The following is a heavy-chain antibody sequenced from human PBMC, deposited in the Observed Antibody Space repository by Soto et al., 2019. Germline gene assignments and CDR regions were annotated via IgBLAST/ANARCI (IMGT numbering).Heavy chain of an antibody. D-gene: IGHD2-15*01. Sequence: SETLSLTCAVYGGSFSGYYWNWIRQPPGKGLEWIGEINHSGSTNYNPSIKSRVTISVDTSKNQFSLKLSSVTAADTAVYYCARGINCSGGSCYSADYWGQGTLVTVSS. CDR3: ARGINCSGGSCYSADY. CDR1: GGSFSGYY. CDR2: INHSGST. J-gene: IGHJ4*02. V-gene: IGHV4-34*01.